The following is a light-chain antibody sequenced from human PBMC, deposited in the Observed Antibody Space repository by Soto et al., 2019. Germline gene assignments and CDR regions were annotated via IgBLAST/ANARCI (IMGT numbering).Light chain of an antibody. CDR2: DVS. CDR1: SSDVGGYNY. J-gene: IGLJ1*01. CDR3: SSCTSSSTRGYV. V-gene: IGLV2-14*01. Sequence: QSVLTQPASVSGSPGQSITISCTGTSSDVGGYNYVSWYQQHPGKAPKLMIYDVSNRPSGVSNRFSGSKSGNTASLTISGLQAEDEADYYCSSCTSSSTRGYVFGTGTKLTVL.